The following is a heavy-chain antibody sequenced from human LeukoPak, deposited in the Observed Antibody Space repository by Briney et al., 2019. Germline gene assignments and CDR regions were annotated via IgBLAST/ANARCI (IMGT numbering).Heavy chain of an antibody. J-gene: IGHJ4*02. V-gene: IGHV3-7*01. CDR2: IKHNGGEK. CDR3: ARDRGWRTSGYYLYHFDY. Sequence: PGGSLRLSCVASGFTFTDYFMSWVRQAPGKGLEWVASIKHNGGEKYYVDSVKGRFTISRDSAKNSLYLEMSSLRVEDTAVYYCARDRGWRTSGYYLYHFDYWGQGTLVTVSS. D-gene: IGHD3-22*01. CDR1: GFTFTDYF.